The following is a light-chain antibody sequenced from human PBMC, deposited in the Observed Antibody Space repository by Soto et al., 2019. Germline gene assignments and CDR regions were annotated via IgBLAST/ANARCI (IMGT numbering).Light chain of an antibody. J-gene: IGKJ2*01. CDR2: AAS. CDR3: QQVNSYSYT. V-gene: IGKV1-8*01. CDR1: QGINNY. Sequence: AIRMTQSPSSLSASTGDRVTITCRASQGINNYLAWYQQNPGKAPKLLIYAASTLQSGVPSRFSGSGSGTEFTLTISSLQPEDFATYYCQQVNSYSYTFGQGTKLEIK.